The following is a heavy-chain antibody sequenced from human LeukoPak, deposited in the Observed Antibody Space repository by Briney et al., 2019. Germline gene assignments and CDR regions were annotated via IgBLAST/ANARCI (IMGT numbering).Heavy chain of an antibody. J-gene: IGHJ4*02. D-gene: IGHD6-13*01. CDR2: IPTTTGDT. CDR3: ARIEGGASSRYD. Sequence: ASVTLSCTTSGYTFTSYYIHWVRQAPGQGLEWIAYIPTTTGDTKFAQQFRGRFTITRDTSNNTAYMELSGLTSGDTAIYYCARIEGGASSRYDWGQGTLVTVST. CDR1: GYTFTSYY. V-gene: IGHV1-2*02.